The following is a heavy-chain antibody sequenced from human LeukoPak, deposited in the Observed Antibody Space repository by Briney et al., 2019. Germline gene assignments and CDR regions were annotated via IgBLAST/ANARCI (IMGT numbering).Heavy chain of an antibody. Sequence: GGSLRLSCAASGFTFSSYSMNWVRQAPGKGLEWVSYISRSSSTIYYADSVKGRFTISSDNAKKSLYLQMNSLRAEDTAVYYCARQDGDGYNPWGQGTLVTVSS. D-gene: IGHD5-24*01. CDR3: ARQDGDGYNP. J-gene: IGHJ5*02. V-gene: IGHV3-48*04. CDR2: ISRSSSTI. CDR1: GFTFSSYS.